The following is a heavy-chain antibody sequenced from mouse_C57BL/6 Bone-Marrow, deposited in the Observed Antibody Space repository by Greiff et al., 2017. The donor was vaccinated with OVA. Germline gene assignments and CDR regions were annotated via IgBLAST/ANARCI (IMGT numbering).Heavy chain of an antibody. CDR3: ARKNFYFDY. J-gene: IGHJ2*01. V-gene: IGHV1-7*01. Sequence: QVQLKQPGAELVRPGTSVKLSCKASGYTFTSYWMHWVKQRPGQGLEWIGYINPSSGYTKYNQKFKDKATLTADKSSSTAYMQLSSLTYEDSAVYYCARKNFYFDYWGQGTTLTVSS. CDR2: INPSSGYT. CDR1: GYTFTSYW.